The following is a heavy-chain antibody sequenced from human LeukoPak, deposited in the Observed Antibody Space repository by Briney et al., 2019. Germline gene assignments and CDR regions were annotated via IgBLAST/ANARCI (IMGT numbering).Heavy chain of an antibody. CDR1: GGSIGSGDYS. CDR2: IYHSGST. D-gene: IGHD3-10*01. V-gene: IGHV4-30-2*01. Sequence: SETLSLTCAVSGGSIGSGDYSWSWIRQPPGKGLEWIGYIYHSGSTYYNPSLKSRVTISVDTSKNQFSLKLSSVTAADTAVYYCARGRGRKWFGELSYFDYWGQGTLVTVSS. J-gene: IGHJ4*02. CDR3: ARGRGRKWFGELSYFDY.